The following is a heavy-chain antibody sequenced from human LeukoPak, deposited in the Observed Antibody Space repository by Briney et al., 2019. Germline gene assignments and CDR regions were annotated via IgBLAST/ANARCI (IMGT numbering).Heavy chain of an antibody. V-gene: IGHV4-39*02. CDR3: ARDGDITGTHNYFDY. J-gene: IGHJ4*02. CDR2: IYDSGST. Sequence: PSETLSLTCTVSGGSIRSSYYYWGWIRQPPGKGLEWIGSIYDSGSTYYNPSLKSRVTISVDTSKNQFSLKLNSVTAADTAVYYCARDGDITGTHNYFDYWGQGTLVTVSS. CDR1: GGSIRSSYYY. D-gene: IGHD1-7*01.